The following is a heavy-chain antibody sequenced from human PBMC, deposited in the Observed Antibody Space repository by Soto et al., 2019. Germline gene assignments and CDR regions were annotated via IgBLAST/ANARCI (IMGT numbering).Heavy chain of an antibody. CDR2: ISYDGSNK. D-gene: IGHD1-7*01. CDR3: AKTGTSYYYYYYVDV. Sequence: PGGSLRLSCAASGFTFSSYGMHWVRQAPGKGLEWVAVISYDGSNKYYADSVKGRFTISRDNSKNTLYLQMNSLRAEDTAVYYCAKTGTSYYYYYYVDVWGKGTTVTVSS. J-gene: IGHJ6*03. CDR1: GFTFSSYG. V-gene: IGHV3-30*18.